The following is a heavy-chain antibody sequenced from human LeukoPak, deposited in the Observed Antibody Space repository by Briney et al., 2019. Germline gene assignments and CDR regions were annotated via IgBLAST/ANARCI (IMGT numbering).Heavy chain of an antibody. CDR2: INAGNGNT. J-gene: IGHJ4*02. Sequence: ASVKVSCKASGYTFTSYAMHWVRQAPGQRLEWMGWINAGNGNTKYSQKFQGRVTITRDTSASTAYMELNSLRSEDTAVYYCARALITMVRGVMIPPLGYWGQGTLVTVSS. CDR3: ARALITMVRGVMIPPLGY. CDR1: GYTFTSYA. D-gene: IGHD3-10*01. V-gene: IGHV1-3*01.